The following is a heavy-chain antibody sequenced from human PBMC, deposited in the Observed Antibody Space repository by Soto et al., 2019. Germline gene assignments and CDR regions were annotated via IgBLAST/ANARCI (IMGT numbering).Heavy chain of an antibody. V-gene: IGHV1-18*01. CDR2: ISVFNGDT. J-gene: IGHJ6*02. CDR1: GYTSSSYG. D-gene: IGHD3-16*01. CDR3: ATKDDHKDDEPYYYGWAV. Sequence: ASLKVACKGIGYTSSSYGINWLRETPGQGLEWMGWISVFNGDTKYAQKFQGRVAITKDPGTSTAHMELRSLRSDDAAVYFCATKDDHKDDEPYYYGWAVWGQGTTVTVS.